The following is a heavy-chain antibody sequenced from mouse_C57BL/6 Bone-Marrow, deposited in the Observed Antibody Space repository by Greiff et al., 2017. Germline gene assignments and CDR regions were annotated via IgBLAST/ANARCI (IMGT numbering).Heavy chain of an antibody. J-gene: IGHJ2*01. D-gene: IGHD1-1*01. Sequence: VMLVESGAELARPGASVKLSCKASGYTFTSYGISWVKQRTGQGLEWIGEIYPRSGNTYYNEKFKGKATLTADKSSSTAYMELRSLTSEDSAVYFCARFYYYGSSRDYWGQGTTLTVSS. CDR2: IYPRSGNT. CDR3: ARFYYYGSSRDY. V-gene: IGHV1-81*01. CDR1: GYTFTSYG.